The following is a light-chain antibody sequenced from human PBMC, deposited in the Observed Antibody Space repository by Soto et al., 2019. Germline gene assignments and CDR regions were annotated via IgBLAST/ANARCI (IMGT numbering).Light chain of an antibody. CDR3: QQANSFPRT. CDR1: QASSTW. CDR2: AAS. Sequence: DIQMTQSPSSVSASVGDRVTITCRASQASSTWLAWYQQKPGKAPKLLIYAASNLKTGVPSRFSGSGSGTDFTLTISSLQPEDFATYYCQQANSFPRTFGQGTKVEIK. J-gene: IGKJ1*01. V-gene: IGKV1D-12*01.